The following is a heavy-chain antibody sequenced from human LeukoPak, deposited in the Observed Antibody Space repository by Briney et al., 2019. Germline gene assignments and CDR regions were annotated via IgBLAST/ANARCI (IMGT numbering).Heavy chain of an antibody. V-gene: IGHV3-30-3*01. Sequence: GRSLRLSCAASGFTFSSYAMHWVRQAPGKGLEWVAVISYDGSNKYYADSVKGRFTISRDNSKNTLYLQMNSLRAEDTAVYYCAREESYGYSDYWGQGTLVTVSS. CDR2: ISYDGSNK. D-gene: IGHD3-10*01. J-gene: IGHJ4*02. CDR1: GFTFSSYA. CDR3: AREESYGYSDY.